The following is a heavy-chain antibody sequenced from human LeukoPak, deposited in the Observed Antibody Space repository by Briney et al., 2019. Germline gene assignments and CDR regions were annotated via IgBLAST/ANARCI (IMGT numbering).Heavy chain of an antibody. V-gene: IGHV1-46*01. Sequence: ASVKVSCKAPEYTFTTYYMHWVRQAPGQGLEWMGIINPSGGSTTYAQKFQGRVTMTRDTSTSTVYMELSSLRSEDTAVYYCARRPLTTTGYSDYWGQGTLVTVSS. CDR3: ARRPLTTTGYSDY. CDR1: EYTFTTYY. J-gene: IGHJ4*02. D-gene: IGHD4-11*01. CDR2: INPSGGST.